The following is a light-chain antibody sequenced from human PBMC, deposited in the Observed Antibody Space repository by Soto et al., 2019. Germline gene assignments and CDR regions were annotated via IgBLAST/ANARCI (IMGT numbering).Light chain of an antibody. CDR2: QVT. CDR1: SSDVGIYNY. Sequence: QSALTQPASVSGSPGQSITISCTGTSSDVGIYNYVSWYQQHPGKAPKLMIYQVTNRPSGVSNRFSGSKSGNTASLTISGLKAEDEADYYCSSYTGSTNSVFGTGTKVTVL. J-gene: IGLJ1*01. V-gene: IGLV2-14*01. CDR3: SSYTGSTNSV.